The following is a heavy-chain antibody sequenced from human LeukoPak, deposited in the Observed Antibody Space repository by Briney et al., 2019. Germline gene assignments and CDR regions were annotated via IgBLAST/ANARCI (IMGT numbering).Heavy chain of an antibody. CDR3: AGRGPVPPYYYCGMDV. V-gene: IGHV3-53*01. D-gene: IGHD2-2*01. CDR2: IYSGGST. J-gene: IGHJ6*02. Sequence: PGGSLRLSCAASGFTVSGNYMSWVRQAPGKGLEWVSVIYSGGSTHYADSVKGRFTISRDNSKNTLYLQMNSLRAEDTAVYYCAGRGPVPPYYYCGMDVWGQGTTVTVSS. CDR1: GFTVSGNY.